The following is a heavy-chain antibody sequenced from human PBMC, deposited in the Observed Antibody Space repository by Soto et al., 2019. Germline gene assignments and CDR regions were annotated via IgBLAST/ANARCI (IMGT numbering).Heavy chain of an antibody. D-gene: IGHD2-2*01. V-gene: IGHV3-74*01. CDR3: ARANGQPLYGMDV. CDR2: INDDGSIT. J-gene: IGHJ6*02. CDR1: GFAFSMYW. Sequence: EVQLVESGGGLVQPGGSLRLSCEAPGFAFSMYWMHWVRQAPGKGLVWVARINDDGSITNYAESVKGRFTISRDNAKNTLYVQMNSLRVEDTAVYYCARANGQPLYGMDVWGQGTTVTVSS.